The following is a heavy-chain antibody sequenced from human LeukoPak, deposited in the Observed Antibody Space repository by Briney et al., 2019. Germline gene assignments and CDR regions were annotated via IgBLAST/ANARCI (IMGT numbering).Heavy chain of an antibody. CDR2: INSDGSST. CDR1: GFTFSSYW. J-gene: IGHJ4*02. CDR3: ARRISYTGCSTSLVEYYFDY. Sequence: GGSLRLSCAASGFTFSSYWMHWVRQAPGKGLVWVSRINSDGSSTSYADSVKGRFTISRDNAKNTLYLQMNSLRAEDTAVYYCARRISYTGCSTSLVEYYFDYWRQGTLVTVSP. V-gene: IGHV3-74*01. D-gene: IGHD6-13*01.